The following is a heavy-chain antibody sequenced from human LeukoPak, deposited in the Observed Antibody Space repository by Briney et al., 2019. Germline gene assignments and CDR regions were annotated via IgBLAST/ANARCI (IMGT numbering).Heavy chain of an antibody. D-gene: IGHD3-10*01. CDR2: ISGSGGST. CDR3: ASHYGSGSFNWLDP. J-gene: IGHJ5*02. Sequence: PGGSLRLSCAASGFTFSSYAMSWVRQAPGKGLEWVSAISGSGGSTYYADSVKGRFTISRDNFRNTLFLQMNSLRAEDTAVYYCASHYGSGSFNWLDPWGQGTLVIVSS. CDR1: GFTFSSYA. V-gene: IGHV3-23*01.